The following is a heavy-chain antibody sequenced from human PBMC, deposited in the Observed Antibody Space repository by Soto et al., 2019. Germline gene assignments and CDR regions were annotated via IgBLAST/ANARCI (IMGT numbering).Heavy chain of an antibody. CDR3: ARDNGDYNWYFDL. J-gene: IGHJ2*01. CDR2: IYHSGST. V-gene: IGHV4-4*02. CDR1: GGSISSSNW. D-gene: IGHD4-17*01. Sequence: PSETLSLTCAVSGGSISSSNWWSWVRQPPGKGLEWIGEIYHSGSTNYNPSLKSRVTISVDKSKNQFSLKLSSVTAADTAVYYCARDNGDYNWYFDLWGRGTLVTVSS.